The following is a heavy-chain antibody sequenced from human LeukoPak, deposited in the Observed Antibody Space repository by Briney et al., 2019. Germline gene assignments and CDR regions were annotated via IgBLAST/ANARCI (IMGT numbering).Heavy chain of an antibody. D-gene: IGHD2-15*01. CDR2: IYYIGST. J-gene: IGHJ3*02. Sequence: SETLSLTCTVSGDSITSYCWSWIRQPPGKPLEWIAYIYYIGSTDYNPSLKSRVTISVDTSKNQFSLKLSSVTAADTAVYYCTRHDVVSRAFDIWGQGTMVTVSS. CDR1: GDSITSYC. V-gene: IGHV4-59*08. CDR3: TRHDVVSRAFDI.